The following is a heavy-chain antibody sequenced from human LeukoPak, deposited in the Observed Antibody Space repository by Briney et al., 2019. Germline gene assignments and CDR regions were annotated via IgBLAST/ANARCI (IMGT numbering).Heavy chain of an antibody. CDR1: GFTVSSNY. CDR2: IYSGGST. V-gene: IGHV3-66*01. D-gene: IGHD6-19*01. Sequence: PGGSLRLSCAASGFTVSSNYMSWVRQGPGKGLEWVSVIYSGGSTYYADSVKGRFTISRDNSKNTLYLQMNSLRAEDTAVYYCAREGSSGWPDAFDIWGQGTMVTVSS. J-gene: IGHJ3*02. CDR3: AREGSSGWPDAFDI.